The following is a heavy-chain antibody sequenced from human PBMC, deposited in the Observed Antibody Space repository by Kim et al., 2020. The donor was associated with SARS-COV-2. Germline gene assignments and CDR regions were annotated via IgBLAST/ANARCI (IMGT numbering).Heavy chain of an antibody. CDR1: GFTFSNYA. CDR3: LKGGLRGRFDS. D-gene: IGHD5-12*01. Sequence: GGSLRLSCVASGFTFSNYAMSWVRQAPGKGLEWVSAISGSGIRTYFADSVKSRFTIPRDNSKHTVYVQMNSLRADDTAVYYCLKGGLRGRFDSWGQGTLVTVSS. V-gene: IGHV3-23*01. CDR2: ISGSGIRT. J-gene: IGHJ4*02.